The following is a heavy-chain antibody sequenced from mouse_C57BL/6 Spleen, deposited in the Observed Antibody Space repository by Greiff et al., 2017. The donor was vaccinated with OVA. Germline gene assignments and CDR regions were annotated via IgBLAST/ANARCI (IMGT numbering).Heavy chain of an antibody. CDR2: IDPETGGT. J-gene: IGHJ3*01. CDR3: TRDDDYEGGWFDY. D-gene: IGHD2-4*01. Sequence: VQLQQSGAELVRPGASVTLSCKASGYTFTDYEMHWVKQTPVHGLEWIGAIDPETGGTTYNQKFKGKAILTADKSSSTAYMELRSLTSEDSAVYYGTRDDDYEGGWFDYWGQGTLVTVSA. V-gene: IGHV1-15*01. CDR1: GYTFTDYE.